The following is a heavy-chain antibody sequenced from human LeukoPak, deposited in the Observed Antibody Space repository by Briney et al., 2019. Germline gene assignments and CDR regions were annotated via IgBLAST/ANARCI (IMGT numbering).Heavy chain of an antibody. CDR1: GFTFSDHY. CDR2: TRNKANSYTT. D-gene: IGHD1-26*01. CDR3: TRSESGTYKGGFDF. Sequence: GGSLRLSCAASGFTFSDHYMDWVRQAPGKGLEWVGRTRNKANSYTTEYAASVKGRFTISRDDSKNSLYLQMNSLKTEDTAVYYCTRSESGTYKGGFDFWGQGTLVTVSS. J-gene: IGHJ4*02. V-gene: IGHV3-72*01.